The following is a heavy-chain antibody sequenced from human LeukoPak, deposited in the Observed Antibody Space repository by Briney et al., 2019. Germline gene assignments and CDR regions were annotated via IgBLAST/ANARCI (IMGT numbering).Heavy chain of an antibody. J-gene: IGHJ4*02. CDR3: ARYRAAAYFDY. Sequence: GGSLRLSCEASGFTFSNAWMSWVRQAPGKGLEWVGRIKSKTDGGTTDYAAPVKGRFTISRDDSKNTLYLQMNSLKTEDTAVYYCARYRAAAYFDYWGQGTLVTVSS. CDR2: IKSKTDGGTT. CDR1: GFTFSNAW. D-gene: IGHD6-13*01. V-gene: IGHV3-15*01.